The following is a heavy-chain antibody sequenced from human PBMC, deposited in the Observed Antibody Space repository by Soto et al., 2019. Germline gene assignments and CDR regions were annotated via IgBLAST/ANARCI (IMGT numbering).Heavy chain of an antibody. CDR1: GGTFSSYA. CDR3: ARGSSIAAESVLPYYYYGMDV. D-gene: IGHD6-6*01. CDR2: IIPIFGTA. V-gene: IGHV1-69*01. J-gene: IGHJ6*02. Sequence: QVQLVQSGAEVQKPGSSVKVSCKASGGTFSSYAISWVRQAPGQGLEWMGGIIPIFGTANYAQKFQGRVTITADESTSTAYMELSSLRSEDTAVYYCARGSSIAAESVLPYYYYGMDVWGQGTTVTVSS.